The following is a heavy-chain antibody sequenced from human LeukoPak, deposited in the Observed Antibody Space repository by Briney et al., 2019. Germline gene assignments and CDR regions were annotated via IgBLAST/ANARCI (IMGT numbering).Heavy chain of an antibody. CDR3: ARDGSSLRYYYMDV. Sequence: SETLSLTCTVSGGSISSYYWSWIRQPPGKGLEWIGYIYYSGSTNYNPSLKSRVTISVDTSKNQFSLKLSSMTAADTAVYYCARDGSSLRYYYMDVWGKGTTVTVSS. CDR1: GGSISSYY. J-gene: IGHJ6*03. CDR2: IYYSGST. D-gene: IGHD2-15*01. V-gene: IGHV4-59*12.